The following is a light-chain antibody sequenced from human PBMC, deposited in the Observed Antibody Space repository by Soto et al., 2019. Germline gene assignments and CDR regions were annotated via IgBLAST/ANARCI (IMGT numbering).Light chain of an antibody. Sequence: SYELTQPPSVSVAPEKTARLTCGGDNIGSKRVHWYRQKPGQAPVLVIYYDSDRPSGIPERFSGSNSGNTATLTINRVEAGDEAGYSCQVWDITTDHYVFGTGTKLTVL. CDR1: NIGSKR. V-gene: IGLV3-21*04. J-gene: IGLJ1*01. CDR3: QVWDITTDHYV. CDR2: YDS.